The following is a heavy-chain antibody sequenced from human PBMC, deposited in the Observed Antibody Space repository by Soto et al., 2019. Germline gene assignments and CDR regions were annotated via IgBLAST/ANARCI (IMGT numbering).Heavy chain of an antibody. CDR1: GFIFTTSG. J-gene: IGHJ3*01. CDR2: IWNDGSKT. D-gene: IGHD6-13*01. V-gene: IGHV3-33*03. Sequence: QAQLVESGGGVVQPGRSLRLSCAASGFIFTTSGMHWVRQAPGKGLQWVSVIWNDGSKTFYADSVKGRFTISRDNSKNTLYLQMDDVRVEDTAMYYCVSSNDMPLWGQGTMVTVS. CDR3: VSSNDMPL.